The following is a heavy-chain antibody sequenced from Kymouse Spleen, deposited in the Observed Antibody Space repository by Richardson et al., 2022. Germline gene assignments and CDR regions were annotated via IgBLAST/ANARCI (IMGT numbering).Heavy chain of an antibody. Sequence: QVQLVESGGGVVQPGRSLRLSCAASGFTFSSYGMHWVRQAPGKGLEWVAVIWYDGSNKYYADSVKGRFTISRDNSKNTLYLQMNSLRAEDTAVYYCARDRGVRGALNWFDPWGQGTLVTVSS. CDR2: IWYDGSNK. J-gene: IGHJ5*02. CDR3: ARDRGVRGALNWFDP. CDR1: GFTFSSYG. V-gene: IGHV3-33*01. D-gene: IGHD3-10*01.